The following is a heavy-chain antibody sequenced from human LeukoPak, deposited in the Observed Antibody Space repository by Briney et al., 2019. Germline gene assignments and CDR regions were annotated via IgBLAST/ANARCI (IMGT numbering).Heavy chain of an antibody. CDR3: ARGYQLLPFDL. V-gene: IGHV1-2*06. CDR1: GYFFTGYS. CDR2: IDPNSGGT. D-gene: IGHD2-2*01. Sequence: ASVKVSCKASGYFFTGYSIHWVRQAPGQGLEWMGRIDPNSGGTTYAQKFQGRVTMTRDTSTSTVYMELSSLRSEDTAVYYCARGYQLLPFDLWGRGTLVTVSS. J-gene: IGHJ2*01.